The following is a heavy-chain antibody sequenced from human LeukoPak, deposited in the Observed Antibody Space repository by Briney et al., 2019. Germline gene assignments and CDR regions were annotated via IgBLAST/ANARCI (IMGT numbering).Heavy chain of an antibody. V-gene: IGHV4-59*08. CDR2: IYYSGST. CDR1: GDSISRDY. J-gene: IGHJ5*02. Sequence: SETLSPTCKVSGDSISRDYWSWIRQPPGKGLEWIGYIYYSGSTNYSPSLKSRVTISVDTSKNEFSMELSSVTAADTAVYYCARHGKTWFGEYPRPYKWFDLWGQGTLVTVSS. D-gene: IGHD3-10*01. CDR3: ARHGKTWFGEYPRPYKWFDL.